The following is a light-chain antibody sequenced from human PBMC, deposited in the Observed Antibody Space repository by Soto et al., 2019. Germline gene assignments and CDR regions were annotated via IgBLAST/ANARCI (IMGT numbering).Light chain of an antibody. CDR1: QGISTY. CDR3: QQYEGNPT. V-gene: IGKV1-16*01. Sequence: DIQMTQSPYSLSASVGDRVTITCRASQGISTYLAWFQQKPGKAPKSLIYRASTSQSGVPSRFSGSGSGTDFTLTISSLQPDDFATYHCQQYEGNPTFGQGTTVEVK. CDR2: RAS. J-gene: IGKJ1*01.